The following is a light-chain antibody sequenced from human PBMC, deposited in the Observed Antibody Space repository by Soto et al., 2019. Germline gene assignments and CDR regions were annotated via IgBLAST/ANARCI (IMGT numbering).Light chain of an antibody. V-gene: IGLV2-14*03. CDR1: SSDVRGYNY. CDR3: SSYTSSSTVV. Sequence: QSVLTQSASVSGSPGQSITISCTGTSSDVRGYNYVSWYQQLPGKAPKLMIYDVSNRPSGVSNRFSGSKSGNTASLMISGRQAEDEADYYCSSYTSSSTVVFGGGTKLTVL. J-gene: IGLJ2*01. CDR2: DVS.